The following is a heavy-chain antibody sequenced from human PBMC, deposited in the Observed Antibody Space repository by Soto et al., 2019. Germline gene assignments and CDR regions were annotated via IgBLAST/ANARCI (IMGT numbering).Heavy chain of an antibody. Sequence: ASVKVSCKASGYTFSNYGISWVRQAPGQGLEWMGWISPHNGNTKYTQKFQGRVTMTTDTSTSTAYMELRSLRSDDTAVFYCARVFGSGSYTAFDTWGQGTVVTVSS. CDR2: ISPHNGNT. J-gene: IGHJ3*02. CDR1: GYTFSNYG. V-gene: IGHV1-18*01. D-gene: IGHD3-10*01. CDR3: ARVFGSGSYTAFDT.